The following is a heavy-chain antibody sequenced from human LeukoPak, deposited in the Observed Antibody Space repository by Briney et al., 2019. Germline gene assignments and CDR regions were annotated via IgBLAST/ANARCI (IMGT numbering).Heavy chain of an antibody. V-gene: IGHV3-66*01. D-gene: IGHD6-19*01. CDR1: GFTVSSNY. Sequence: GGSLRPSCAASGFTVSSNYMSWVRQAPGKGLEWVSVIYSGGYTYYADSVKGRFTISRDNSKNTLFLQMNSLRVEDTAVYYCARELSIAVAGDRSYMDVWGPGTTVTVSS. J-gene: IGHJ6*02. CDR2: IYSGGYT. CDR3: ARELSIAVAGDRSYMDV.